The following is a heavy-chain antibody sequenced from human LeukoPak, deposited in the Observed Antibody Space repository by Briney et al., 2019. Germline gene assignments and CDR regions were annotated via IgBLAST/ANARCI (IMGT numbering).Heavy chain of an antibody. J-gene: IGHJ4*02. CDR1: GGTFSSYA. V-gene: IGHV1-69*13. CDR3: ASYYDSSGYPPYYFDY. D-gene: IGHD3-22*01. Sequence: SVKVSCKASGGTFSSYAISWVRQAPGQGLEWMGGIIPIFGTANYAQKFQARVTITADESTSTAYMELSSLRSEDTAVYYCASYYDSSGYPPYYFDYWGQGTLVTVSS. CDR2: IIPIFGTA.